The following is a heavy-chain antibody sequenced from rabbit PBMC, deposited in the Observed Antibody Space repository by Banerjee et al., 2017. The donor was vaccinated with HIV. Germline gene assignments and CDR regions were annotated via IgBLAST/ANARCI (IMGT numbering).Heavy chain of an antibody. J-gene: IGHJ6*01. CDR2: INAATGKP. D-gene: IGHD8-1*01. Sequence: QEQLVESGGGLVQPTGSLTLTCKASGFSFGDRDVMCWVRQAPGKGLEWIACINAATGKPVYATWAKGRFTISRTSSTTVTLRMTSLTVADTATYFCARDTGSSFSTYGMDLWGPGTLVTVS. CDR1: GFSFGDRDV. CDR3: ARDTGSSFSTYGMDL. V-gene: IGHV1S45*01.